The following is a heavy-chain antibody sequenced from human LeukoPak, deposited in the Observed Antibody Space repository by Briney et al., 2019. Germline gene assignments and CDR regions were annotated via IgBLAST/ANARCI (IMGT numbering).Heavy chain of an antibody. Sequence: PSQTLSLTCTVSGGSISSYYWSWIRQPPGKGLEWIGYIYYSGSTNYNPSLKSRVTISVDTSKNQFSLKLSSVTAADTAVYYCARVTSGCSSTSCPDYYFDYWGQGTLVTVSS. CDR3: ARVTSGCSSTSCPDYYFDY. CDR2: IYYSGST. D-gene: IGHD2-2*01. J-gene: IGHJ4*02. V-gene: IGHV4-59*01. CDR1: GGSISSYY.